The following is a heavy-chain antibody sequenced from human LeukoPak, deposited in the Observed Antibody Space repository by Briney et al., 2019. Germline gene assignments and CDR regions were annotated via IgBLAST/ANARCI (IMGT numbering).Heavy chain of an antibody. Sequence: PGGSLRLSFAASGFTFSSYSMNWVRRAPGKGLEWDSCISSSSSTIYYADSVKGRFTISRDNAKNALYLQMNSLRAEDTAVYYCARDDEYYCSSTSCLTKPFDYWGQGTLVTVSS. CDR3: ARDDEYYCSSTSCLTKPFDY. CDR2: ISSSSSTI. V-gene: IGHV3-48*01. D-gene: IGHD2-2*01. J-gene: IGHJ4*02. CDR1: GFTFSSYS.